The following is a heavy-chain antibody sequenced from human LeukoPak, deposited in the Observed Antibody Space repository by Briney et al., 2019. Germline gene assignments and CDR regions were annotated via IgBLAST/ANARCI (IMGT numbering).Heavy chain of an antibody. J-gene: IGHJ6*03. CDR1: GGSFNNYY. CDR3: ARAQSIFGVVTLYRYYYMDV. CDR2: IYYSGVT. V-gene: IGHV4-59*01. D-gene: IGHD3-3*01. Sequence: SETLSLTCNVSGGSFNNYYWSWIRQPPGKGLEWIGYIYYSGVTNYNPSLKSRATISVDTSKNQFSLKLSSVTAADTAVYYCARAQSIFGVVTLYRYYYMDVWGKGTTVTVSS.